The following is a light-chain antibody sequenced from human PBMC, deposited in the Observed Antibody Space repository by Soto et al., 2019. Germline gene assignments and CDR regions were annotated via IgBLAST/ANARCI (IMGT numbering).Light chain of an antibody. J-gene: IGKJ1*01. CDR1: QSVSNY. CDR3: QQRSIWPWT. CDR2: DAS. V-gene: IGKV3-11*01. Sequence: EIVMTQSPATLSVSPGERATLSCWASQSVSNYFVWYQQKPGQAPRLLIYDASKRATGIPARFSGSGSGTDFTLTISSLEPEDFAVYYCQQRSIWPWTFGQGTKVDIK.